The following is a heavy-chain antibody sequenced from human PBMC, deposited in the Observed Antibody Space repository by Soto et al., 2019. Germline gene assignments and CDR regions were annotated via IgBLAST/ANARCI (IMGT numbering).Heavy chain of an antibody. Sequence: EVQLVESGGGLVQPGGSLRLSCAASGLTFSTYSMHWVRQATGKGLEWVSGIGTAGDTYYPDSVKGRFTISRENAKNSLYLQMNSLRAEDTAVYYCARGGRGYKDGTASRGLGYWGQGTLVTVSS. CDR1: GLTFSTYS. D-gene: IGHD5-18*01. CDR3: ARGGRGYKDGTASRGLGY. V-gene: IGHV3-13*01. CDR2: IGTAGDT. J-gene: IGHJ4*02.